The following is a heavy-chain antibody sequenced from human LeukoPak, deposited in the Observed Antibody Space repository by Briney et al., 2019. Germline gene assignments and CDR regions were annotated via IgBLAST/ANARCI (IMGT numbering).Heavy chain of an antibody. CDR2: IRGDGGGT. CDR3: AKGPNGDYVGAFDS. Sequence: GGSLRLSCVGSGLTFRNYAMTWVRQAPGKGLEWVSSIRGDGGGTSYADSVKGRFTVYRDNSKNTLFLQMNSLTAGDSAVYYCAKGPNGDYVGAFDSWGHGTLVTVSS. J-gene: IGHJ3*01. V-gene: IGHV3-23*01. D-gene: IGHD4-17*01. CDR1: GLTFRNYA.